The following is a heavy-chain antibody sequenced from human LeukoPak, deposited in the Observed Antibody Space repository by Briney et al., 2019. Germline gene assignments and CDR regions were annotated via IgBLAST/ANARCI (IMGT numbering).Heavy chain of an antibody. J-gene: IGHJ4*02. CDR3: AKVGGLNDY. CDR2: ISSTNTYI. CDR1: GFTFSSYS. D-gene: IGHD3-16*01. V-gene: IGHV3-21*01. Sequence: GGSLRLSCAASGFTFSSYSMNWVRQAPGKGLEWVSSISSTNTYIYYADSVKGRFTISRDNSKNTLYLQMNSLRAEDTAVYYCAKVGGLNDYWGQGTLVTVSS.